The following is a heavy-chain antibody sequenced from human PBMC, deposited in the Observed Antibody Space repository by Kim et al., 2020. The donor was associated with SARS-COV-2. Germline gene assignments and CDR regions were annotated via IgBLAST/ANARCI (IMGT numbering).Heavy chain of an antibody. V-gene: IGHV4-39*01. D-gene: IGHD6-6*01. J-gene: IGHJ4*02. Sequence: SETLSLTCTVSGGSISSSSYYWGWIRQPPGKGLEWIGSIYYSGSTYYNPSLKSRVTISVDTSKSQFSLKLSSVTAAVTAVYYCARLGRGGSSSSDYWGQGTLVTVSS. CDR1: GGSISSSSYY. CDR3: ARLGRGGSSSSDY. CDR2: IYYSGST.